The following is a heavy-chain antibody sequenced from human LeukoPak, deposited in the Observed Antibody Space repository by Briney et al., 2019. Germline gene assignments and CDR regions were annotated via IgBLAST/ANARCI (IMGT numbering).Heavy chain of an antibody. CDR3: AKDRDYYGSGSDY. V-gene: IGHV3-30*18. J-gene: IGHJ4*02. D-gene: IGHD3-10*01. CDR1: GFTFNIYG. Sequence: GGSLRLSCAASGFTFNIYGMHWVRQAPGKGLEWVAGISYDEMYQYYADSVKGRFTISRDNSKDTLFLQMNSLRAEDTAIYYCAKDRDYYGSGSDYWGQGTLVTVSS. CDR2: ISYDEMYQ.